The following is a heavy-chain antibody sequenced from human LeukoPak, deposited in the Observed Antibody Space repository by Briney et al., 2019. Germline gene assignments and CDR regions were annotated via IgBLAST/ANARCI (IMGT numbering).Heavy chain of an antibody. CDR3: ARDLTWGIAGATTGY. CDR1: GFTFSDYC. Sequence: GGSLRLSCAASGFTFSDYCMSWIRQAPGKGLEWVSYISSSGSTIYYADSVKGRFTISRDNAKNSLYLQMNSLRAEDTAVYYCARDLTWGIAGATTGYWGQGTLVTVSS. V-gene: IGHV3-11*01. CDR2: ISSSGSTI. D-gene: IGHD1-26*01. J-gene: IGHJ4*02.